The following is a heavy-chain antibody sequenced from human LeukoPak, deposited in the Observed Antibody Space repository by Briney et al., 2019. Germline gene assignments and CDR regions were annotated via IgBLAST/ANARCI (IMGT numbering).Heavy chain of an antibody. D-gene: IGHD3-16*02. CDR2: IIPIVGTA. J-gene: IGHJ3*02. V-gene: IGHV1-69*08. CDR3: ARHLVIRGDAFDI. CDR1: GGTFSNYT. Sequence: GASVKVSCKASGGTFSNYTINWVRQAPGQRLEWMGRIIPIVGTANCAQNFQGRVTITADKSTSTAYMELSSLRSEDTAVYYCARHLVIRGDAFDIWGQGTMVTDSS.